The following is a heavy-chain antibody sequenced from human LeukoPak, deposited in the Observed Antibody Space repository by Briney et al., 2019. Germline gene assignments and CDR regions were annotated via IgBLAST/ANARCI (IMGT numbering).Heavy chain of an antibody. CDR3: AKDRYSSGWYFDY. CDR1: GFTFSSYG. D-gene: IGHD6-19*01. V-gene: IGHV3-30*18. Sequence: GGSLRLSCAASGFTFSSYGMHWVRQAPGKGLEWVAVISYDGSNKYYADSVKGRFTISRDNSMNTLYLQMNSLRAEDTAVYYCAKDRYSSGWYFDYWGQGTLVTVSS. CDR2: ISYDGSNK. J-gene: IGHJ4*02.